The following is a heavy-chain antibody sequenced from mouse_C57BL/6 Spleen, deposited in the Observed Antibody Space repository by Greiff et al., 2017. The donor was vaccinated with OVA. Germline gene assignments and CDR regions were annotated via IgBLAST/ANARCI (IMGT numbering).Heavy chain of an antibody. CDR3: TDYYGSSPNWYFDV. CDR1: GYTFTDYE. V-gene: IGHV1-15*01. Sequence: SGAELVRPGASVTLSCKASGYTFTDYEMHWVKQTPVHGLEWIGAIEPETGGTAYNQKFKGKAILTTDKSSSTAYMELRSLTSEDSAVYYCTDYYGSSPNWYFDVWGTGTTVTVSS. CDR2: IEPETGGT. J-gene: IGHJ1*03. D-gene: IGHD1-1*01.